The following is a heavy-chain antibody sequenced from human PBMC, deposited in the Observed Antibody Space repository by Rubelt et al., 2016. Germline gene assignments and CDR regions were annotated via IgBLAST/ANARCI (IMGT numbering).Heavy chain of an antibody. CDR1: GFTFSSYW. CDR3: VRDVPTAHFDY. J-gene: IGHJ4*02. D-gene: IGHD4-11*01. Sequence: RLSCAASGFTFSSYWMSWARQAPGKGLEWLANIKEDGSETYHVDSVRGRFTISRDNAENMLYLQMNSLRDEDTAMYFCVRDVPTAHFDYWGQGTLVTVSS. V-gene: IGHV3-7*01. CDR2: IKEDGSET.